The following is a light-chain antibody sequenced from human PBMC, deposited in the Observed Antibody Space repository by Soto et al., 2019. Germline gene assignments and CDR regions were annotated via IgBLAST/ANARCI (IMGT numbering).Light chain of an antibody. CDR2: KAS. CDR3: KQSLT. Sequence: DIQMTQSPSTLSASVGDRVTITCRAIQSISSWFAWYQQKPGKAPKLLIYKASSLESVVTSRFSVSGSGTDFTVIISSLQTDEFVSYYCKQSLTFGLGTKVDIK. V-gene: IGKV1-5*03. J-gene: IGKJ3*01. CDR1: QSISSW.